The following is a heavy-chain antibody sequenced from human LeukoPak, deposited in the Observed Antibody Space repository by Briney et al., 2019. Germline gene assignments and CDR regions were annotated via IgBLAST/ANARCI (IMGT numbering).Heavy chain of an antibody. CDR2: MSPNGGDT. CDR1: GYTFTSYD. D-gene: IGHD7-27*01. J-gene: IGHJ4*02. CDR3: ARGPPNWGYDY. V-gene: IGHV1-8*01. Sequence: ASVKVSCKASGYTFTSYDFNWVRQATGQRPEWMGWMSPNGGDTGYAQKFQDRVTMTRNTSISTAYMELSSMRSDDTAVYYCARGPPNWGYDYWGPGTLFTVSS.